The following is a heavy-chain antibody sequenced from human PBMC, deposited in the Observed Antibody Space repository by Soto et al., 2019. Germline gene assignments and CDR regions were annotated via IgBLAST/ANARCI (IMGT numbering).Heavy chain of an antibody. J-gene: IGHJ6*02. CDR1: GYTFTSYG. V-gene: IGHV1-18*01. CDR3: ARKGLGVYYYGLDV. CDR2: ISAYNGDT. Sequence: QVQLVQSGAEVKKPGASVKVSCKASGYTFTSYGITWVRQAPGQGLEWMGWISAYNGDTNYAQKFQGRLTMTTDTSTSTAYMELRSLRSDDTAVYYCARKGLGVYYYGLDVWGQGTTVTASS. D-gene: IGHD2-8*01.